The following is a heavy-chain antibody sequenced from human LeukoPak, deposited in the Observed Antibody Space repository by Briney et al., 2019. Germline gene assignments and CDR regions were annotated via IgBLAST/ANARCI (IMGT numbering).Heavy chain of an antibody. J-gene: IGHJ3*02. CDR2: ISWNSGSI. V-gene: IGHV3-9*01. CDR1: GFTFDDYA. D-gene: IGHD1-20*01. CDR3: AKAGGLGIFHAFDI. Sequence: GGSLRLSCAASGFTFDDYAMHWVRQAPGKGLEWVSGISWNSGSIGYADSVKGRFTISRDNAKNSLYLQMNSLRAEDTALYYCAKAGGLGIFHAFDIWGQGTMVTVSS.